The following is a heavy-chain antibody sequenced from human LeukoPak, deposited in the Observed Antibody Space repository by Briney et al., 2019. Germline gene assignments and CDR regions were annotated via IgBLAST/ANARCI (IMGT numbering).Heavy chain of an antibody. CDR2: VYTSGST. V-gene: IGHV4-4*07. Sequence: PSETLSLTCTVSGGSIRNYYWYWIRQPAGRGLEWIGRVYTSGSTNYNPSLKSRVTMSVDTSTNQFSLKLSSVTAADTAVYFCAREGRSLITAIPHYYFIDAWGKGTRVTVSS. D-gene: IGHD1-26*01. CDR3: AREGRSLITAIPHYYFIDA. J-gene: IGHJ6*03. CDR1: GGSIRNYY.